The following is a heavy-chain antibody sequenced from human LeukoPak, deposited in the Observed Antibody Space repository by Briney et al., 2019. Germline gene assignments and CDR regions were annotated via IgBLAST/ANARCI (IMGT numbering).Heavy chain of an antibody. CDR3: GREGSGSYGLGSTFDI. J-gene: IGHJ3*02. Sequence: GRPLSLSCAASGFTFSSFAMHWLRQAPGKELEWLVVISYDGSNKYYADSVKGRFTISRHNSQSTLYLQINSLRAEDTAGYYCGREGSGSYGLGSTFDIWGEGTMVTVSS. CDR2: ISYDGSNK. CDR1: GFTFSSFA. V-gene: IGHV3-30*01. D-gene: IGHD1-26*01.